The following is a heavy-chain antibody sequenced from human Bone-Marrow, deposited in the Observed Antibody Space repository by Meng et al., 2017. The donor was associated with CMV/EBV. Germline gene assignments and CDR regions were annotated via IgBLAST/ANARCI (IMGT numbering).Heavy chain of an antibody. CDR3: ARDRGYYFWSGYYTHYFDY. CDR2: IYYSGST. D-gene: IGHD3-3*01. Sequence: SETLSLTCTVPGGSISSSSYSWGWIRQPPGKGLEWIGSIYYSGSTYYNPSLKSRVTISVDTSKNQFSLKLSSVTAADTAVYYCARDRGYYFWSGYYTHYFDYWGQGTMVTVSS. V-gene: IGHV4-39*07. CDR1: GGSISSSSYS. J-gene: IGHJ4*03.